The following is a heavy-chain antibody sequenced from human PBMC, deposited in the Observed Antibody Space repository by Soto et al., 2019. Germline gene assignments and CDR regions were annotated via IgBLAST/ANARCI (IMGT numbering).Heavy chain of an antibody. J-gene: IGHJ4*02. V-gene: IGHV1-18*01. CDR3: AREGQTEYYFDY. CDR2: ISAYSGNT. Sequence: QVQLVQSGAEVKKPGASVKVSCKASDYTFTSYDISWVRQAPGQGLEWMGWISAYSGNTNYAQKFQGRVTMTTDTSPSTAYLELRSLRSDDTAVYYCAREGQTEYYFDYWGRGTLVTVSS. CDR1: DYTFTSYD.